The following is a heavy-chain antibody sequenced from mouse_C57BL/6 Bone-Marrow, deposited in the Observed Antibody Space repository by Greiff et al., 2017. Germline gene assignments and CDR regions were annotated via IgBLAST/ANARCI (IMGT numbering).Heavy chain of an antibody. CDR1: GFTFNTYA. D-gene: IGHD1-1*01. CDR3: VRGGAVVEGYYAMDY. J-gene: IGHJ4*01. Sequence: EVQVVESGGGLVQPKGSLKLSCAASGFTFNTYAMHWVRQAPGKGLEWVARIRSKSSNYATYYADSVKDRFTISRDDSQSMLYLQMNNLKTEDTAMYYCVRGGAVVEGYYAMDYWGQGTSVTVSS. CDR2: IRSKSSNYAT. V-gene: IGHV10-3*01.